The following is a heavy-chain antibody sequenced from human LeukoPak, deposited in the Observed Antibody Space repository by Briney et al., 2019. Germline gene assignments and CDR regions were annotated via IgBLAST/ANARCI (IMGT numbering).Heavy chain of an antibody. D-gene: IGHD5-24*01. CDR1: GYTFTSYD. CDR2: MNPNSGNT. Sequence: ASVKVSCKASGYTFTSYDINWVRQATGQGLEWMGWMNPNSGNTGYAQKFQGRVTMTRNTSISTAYMELSSLRSEDMAVYYCARGGFGYNPLDYWGQGTLVTVSS. V-gene: IGHV1-8*01. J-gene: IGHJ4*02. CDR3: ARGGFGYNPLDY.